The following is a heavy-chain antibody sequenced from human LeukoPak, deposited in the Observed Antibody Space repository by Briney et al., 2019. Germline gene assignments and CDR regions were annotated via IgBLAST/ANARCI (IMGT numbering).Heavy chain of an antibody. Sequence: ASVKVSCKSSGYTFTDYYMHWVRQAPGQGPEWMGWINANSGGTNYAQKFQDRVTMTRDTSISTAYMDLSSLRSDDTAVYYCARERLTITMVRGAFDYGGQVTLVTGPS. J-gene: IGHJ4*02. CDR3: ARERLTITMVRGAFDY. CDR2: INANSGGT. V-gene: IGHV1-2*02. CDR1: GYTFTDYY. D-gene: IGHD3-10*01.